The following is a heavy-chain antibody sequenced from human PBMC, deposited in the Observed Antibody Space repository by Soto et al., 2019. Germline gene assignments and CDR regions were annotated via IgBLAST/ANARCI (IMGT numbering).Heavy chain of an antibody. CDR2: IYPGDSDT. J-gene: IGHJ4*02. CDR3: ARSYYDSSGYSYYFDY. CDR1: GYSFTSYW. V-gene: IGHV5-51*01. D-gene: IGHD3-22*01. Sequence: PGESLKISCKGSGYSFTSYWIGWVRQMPGKGLEWMGIIYPGDSDTRYSPSFQGQVTISADKSISTAYLQWSSLKASDTAMYYCARSYYDSSGYSYYFDYWGQGXLVTVYS.